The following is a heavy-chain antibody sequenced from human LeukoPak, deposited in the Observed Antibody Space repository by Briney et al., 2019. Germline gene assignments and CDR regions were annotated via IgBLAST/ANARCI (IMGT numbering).Heavy chain of an antibody. J-gene: IGHJ1*01. CDR2: IKSDGGT. V-gene: IGHV3-74*01. Sequence: PGGSLRLSCAASGFTFSTYWMHWVRQAPGKGLVWVSRIKSDGGTNYADSVKGRFTISRDNAKKTVSLQMNSLRPEDTGVYYCARAPSEIGGYYPEYFRHWGQGTLLTVSS. D-gene: IGHD3-22*01. CDR3: ARAPSEIGGYYPEYFRH. CDR1: GFTFSTYW.